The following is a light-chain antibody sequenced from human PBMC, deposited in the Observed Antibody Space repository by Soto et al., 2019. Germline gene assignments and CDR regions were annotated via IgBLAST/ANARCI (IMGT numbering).Light chain of an antibody. CDR2: GAH. V-gene: IGKV3-20*01. CDR1: QSVDRRY. J-gene: IGKJ1*01. Sequence: IVLTQSPGTLSLSPGERATLSCRASQSVDRRYLAWYQQKPGQAPRLLIYGAHSRATGIPDRFSGSVSGTDFTLTISRLEPEDFALYYGQQFVTSPTWTFGQGTKVDIK. CDR3: QQFVTSPTWT.